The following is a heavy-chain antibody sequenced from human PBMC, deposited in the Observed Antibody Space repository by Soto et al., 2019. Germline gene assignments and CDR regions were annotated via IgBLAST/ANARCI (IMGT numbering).Heavy chain of an antibody. CDR1: GYSVLNYG. J-gene: IGHJ4*02. CDR3: ARHIVDTSMTASFNY. D-gene: IGHD5-18*01. Sequence: GESLTISCKTPGYSVLNYGIVWARQLPGKGLEWMGIIYPGDSDARYSPSFQGQVTISADKSISTVYLQWSSLKASDTAMYYCARHIVDTSMTASFNYWGQGTKVTVSS. V-gene: IGHV5-51*01. CDR2: IYPGDSDA.